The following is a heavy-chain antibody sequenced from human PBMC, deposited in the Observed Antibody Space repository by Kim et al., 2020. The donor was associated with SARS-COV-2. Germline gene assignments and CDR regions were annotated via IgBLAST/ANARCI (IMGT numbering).Heavy chain of an antibody. V-gene: IGHV1-46*01. CDR2: INPSGGST. CDR1: GYTFTSYY. Sequence: ASVKVSCKASGYTFTSYYMHWVRQAPGQGLEWMGIINPSGGSTSYAQKFQGRVTMTRDTSTSTVYMELSSLRSEDTAVYYCARDATSGSYWGLGDYYYYGMDVWGQGTTVTVSS. CDR3: ARDATSGSYWGLGDYYYYGMDV. D-gene: IGHD1-26*01. J-gene: IGHJ6*02.